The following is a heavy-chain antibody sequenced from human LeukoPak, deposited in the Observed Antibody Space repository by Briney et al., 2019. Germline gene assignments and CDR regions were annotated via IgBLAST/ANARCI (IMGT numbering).Heavy chain of an antibody. V-gene: IGHV3-7*01. CDR2: IKQDGSEQ. Sequence: PGGSLRLSCAASRFTFTSYAMSWVRQAPGKGLEWVANIKQDGSEQYYVDSVKGRFTISRDNAKNSLSLQMNSLRAEDTAVYYCARPLMYYYGSETYFWFDPWGQGTLVTVSS. J-gene: IGHJ5*02. D-gene: IGHD3-10*01. CDR1: RFTFTSYA. CDR3: ARPLMYYYGSETYFWFDP.